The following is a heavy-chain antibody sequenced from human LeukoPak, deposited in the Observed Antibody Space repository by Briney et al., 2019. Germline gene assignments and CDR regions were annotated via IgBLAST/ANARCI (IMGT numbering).Heavy chain of an antibody. V-gene: IGHV4-61*02. J-gene: IGHJ4*02. D-gene: IGHD4-17*01. CDR2: IYTSGGT. CDR1: GGSISSGSYY. CDR3: ARVGSDYLSFDY. Sequence: PSETLSLTCTVSGGSISSGSYYWSWIRQPAGKGLEWIGRIYTSGGTNYNPSLKSRVTISVDTSKNQFSLKLSSVTAADTAVYYCARVGSDYLSFDYWGQGTLVTVSS.